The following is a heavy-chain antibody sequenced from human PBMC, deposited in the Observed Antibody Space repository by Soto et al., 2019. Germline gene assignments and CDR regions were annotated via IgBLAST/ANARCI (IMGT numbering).Heavy chain of an antibody. D-gene: IGHD6-13*01. J-gene: IGHJ6*02. CDR2: IYYSGST. Sequence: KASETLSLTCTVSGGSISSGGYYWTWIRQHPGKGLEWIGYIYYSGSTYYNPFLKSRVTISVDRSKNQFSLKLSSVTAADTAVYYCASRLTIAAAGDYYYGMDVWGQGTTVTVSS. V-gene: IGHV4-31*09. CDR3: ASRLTIAAAGDYYYGMDV. CDR1: GGSISSGGYY.